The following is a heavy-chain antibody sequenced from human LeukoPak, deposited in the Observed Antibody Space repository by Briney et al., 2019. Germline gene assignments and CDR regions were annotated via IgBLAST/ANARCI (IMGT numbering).Heavy chain of an antibody. D-gene: IGHD1-7*01. V-gene: IGHV4-34*01. CDR3: ARQTSYNWNYEAYFDY. J-gene: IGHJ4*02. CDR2: INHSGST. Sequence: ESSETLSLTCAVYGWSFSGYYWSWIRQPPGKGLEWIGEINHSGSTNYNPSLKSRVTISVDTSKNQFSLKLSSVTAADTAVYYCARQTSYNWNYEAYFDYWGQGTLVTVSS. CDR1: GWSFSGYY.